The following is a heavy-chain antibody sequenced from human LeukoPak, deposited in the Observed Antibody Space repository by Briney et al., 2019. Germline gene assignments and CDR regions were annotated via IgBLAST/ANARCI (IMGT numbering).Heavy chain of an antibody. J-gene: IGHJ4*02. Sequence: ASVKVSCKSSGYTFTSYVMYWVRQAPGQRLECMGWINAGNGNTKYSQEFEGRVTITRDTSATTAYMELSSLTSEDMAVYYCEYYYGSGSYGVDYWGQGTLVTVSS. CDR2: INAGNGNT. V-gene: IGHV1-3*03. D-gene: IGHD3-10*01. CDR1: GYTFTSYV. CDR3: EYYYGSGSYGVDY.